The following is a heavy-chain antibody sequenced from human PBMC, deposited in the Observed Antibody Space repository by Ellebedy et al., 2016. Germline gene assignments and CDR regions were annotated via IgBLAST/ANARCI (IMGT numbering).Heavy chain of an antibody. D-gene: IGHD2-2*02. V-gene: IGHV3-30*18. Sequence: GESLKISXAASGFTFSSDGMHWVRQAPGKGLEWVAVISYDGSNKYYADSVKGRVTISRDNSKNTLYLQMNSLRAEDTAVYYCAKDRASCYTFDYWGQGTLVTVSS. CDR2: ISYDGSNK. CDR1: GFTFSSDG. CDR3: AKDRASCYTFDY. J-gene: IGHJ4*02.